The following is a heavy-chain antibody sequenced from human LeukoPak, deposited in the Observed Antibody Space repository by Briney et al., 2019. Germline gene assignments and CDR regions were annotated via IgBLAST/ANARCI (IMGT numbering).Heavy chain of an antibody. Sequence: PSETLSLTCTVSGGSISSSSYYWGWIRQPPGKGLEWIGSIYYSGSTYYNPSLKSRVTISVDTSKNQFSLKLSPVTAADTAVYYCARDGRFLEWLLTKGGYMDVWGKGTTVTVSS. CDR3: ARDGRFLEWLLTKGGYMDV. CDR2: IYYSGST. J-gene: IGHJ6*03. CDR1: GGSISSSSYY. V-gene: IGHV4-39*07. D-gene: IGHD3-3*01.